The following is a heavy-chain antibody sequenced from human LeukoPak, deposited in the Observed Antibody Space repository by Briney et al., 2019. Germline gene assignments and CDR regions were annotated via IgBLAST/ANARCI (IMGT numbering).Heavy chain of an antibody. J-gene: IGHJ4*02. CDR1: GGSISSSNW. CDR3: ARRKVVKLSYFDY. V-gene: IGHV4-4*02. CDR2: IYHSGST. D-gene: IGHD3-22*01. Sequence: PSETLSLTCAVSGGSISSSNWWSWVRQPPGKGLEWIGEIYHSGSTNYNPSLKSRVTISVDKSKNQFSLKLSSVTAADTAVYYCARRKVVKLSYFDYWGQGTLVTVSS.